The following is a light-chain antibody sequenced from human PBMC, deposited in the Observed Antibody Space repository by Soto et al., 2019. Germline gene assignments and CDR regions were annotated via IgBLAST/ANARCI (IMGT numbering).Light chain of an antibody. CDR2: GAS. Sequence: EIVMTQSPATLSVSPGERATLSCRASQSISSKLAWYQQKPGQAPRLLIYGASTRATGTPDRISGSGSGTDFTLTISRLEPEDFAVYYCQQCGSSRRTFGQGTRVEIK. V-gene: IGKV3-20*01. CDR1: QSISSK. CDR3: QQCGSSRRT. J-gene: IGKJ1*01.